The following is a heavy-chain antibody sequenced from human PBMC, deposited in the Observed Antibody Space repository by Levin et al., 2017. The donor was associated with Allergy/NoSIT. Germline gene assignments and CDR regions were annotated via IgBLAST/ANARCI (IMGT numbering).Heavy chain of an antibody. Sequence: GGSLRLSCAATGFTFSSNWMTWLRQAPGEGLEWVANIKQDGSEKYYVDSVKGRFTISRDNAKNSLYLEMNSLRAEDTAVYYCARIAVAVPPPAPGALVRPPPWFDPWGQGTLVTVSS. CDR3: ARIAVAVPPPAPGALVRPPPWFDP. J-gene: IGHJ5*02. CDR1: GFTFSSNW. V-gene: IGHV3-7*01. CDR2: IKQDGSEK. D-gene: IGHD2-2*01.